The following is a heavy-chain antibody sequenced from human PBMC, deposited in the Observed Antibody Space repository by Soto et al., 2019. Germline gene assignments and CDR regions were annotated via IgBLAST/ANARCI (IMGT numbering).Heavy chain of an antibody. CDR3: ARDPGVIRQTRTPSVNWFDP. V-gene: IGHV1-2*02. CDR2: INPNSGGT. Sequence: ASVKVSCKAAGYTFTGCYMHWVRQAPGQGLEWMGWINPNSGGTNYAQKFQGRVTMTRDTSISTAYMELSRLRSDDTAVYYCARDPGVIRQTRTPSVNWFDPWGQGTLVTVSS. J-gene: IGHJ5*02. D-gene: IGHD2-21*01. CDR1: GYTFTGCY.